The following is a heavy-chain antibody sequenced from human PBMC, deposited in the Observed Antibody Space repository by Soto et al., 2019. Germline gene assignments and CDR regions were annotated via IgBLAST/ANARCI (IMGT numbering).Heavy chain of an antibody. CDR2: IYPGDSDT. CDR1: GYSFTSYW. Sequence: GESLKISCKGSGYSFTSYWIGWVRQMPGKGLEWMGIIYPGDSDTRYSPSFQGQVTISADKSISTAYLQWSSLKASDTAMYYCARPEVGQQLGSWAFDIWGQGTMVTVSS. CDR3: ARPEVGQQLGSWAFDI. D-gene: IGHD6-13*01. V-gene: IGHV5-51*01. J-gene: IGHJ3*02.